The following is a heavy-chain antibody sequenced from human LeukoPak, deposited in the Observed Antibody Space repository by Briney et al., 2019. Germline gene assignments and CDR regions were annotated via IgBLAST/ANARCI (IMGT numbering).Heavy chain of an antibody. V-gene: IGHV3-73*01. CDR1: GFPLSGSA. CDR3: TKGIAAAGSGWDYYYGMDV. CDR2: IRSKANSYAT. D-gene: IGHD6-13*01. Sequence: PGGSLRLFCAASGFPLSGSAMLWVRQASGKGLEWVGRIRSKANSYATAYAASVKGRFTISRDDSKNQAYLQMNSLKTEDTAVYYCTKGIAAAGSGWDYYYGMDVWGQGTTVIVSS. J-gene: IGHJ6*02.